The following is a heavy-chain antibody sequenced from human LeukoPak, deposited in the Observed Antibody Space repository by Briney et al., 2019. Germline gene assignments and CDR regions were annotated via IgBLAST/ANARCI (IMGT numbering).Heavy chain of an antibody. CDR2: MNPNRGNT. V-gene: IGHV1-8*01. J-gene: IGHJ4*02. CDR1: GYTFTNYD. D-gene: IGHD1-26*01. CDR3: ARDSSSGSYYPLDY. Sequence: EASVKVSCKASGYTFTNYDINWVRQTTGQGLEWMGWMNPNRGNTGYAQKFQGRVTMTRNTSISTAYMELSSLKSEDTAVYYCARDSSSGSYYPLDYWGQGTLVTVSS.